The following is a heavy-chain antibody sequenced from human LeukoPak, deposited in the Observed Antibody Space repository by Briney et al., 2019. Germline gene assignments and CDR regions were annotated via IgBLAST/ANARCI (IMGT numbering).Heavy chain of an antibody. J-gene: IGHJ4*02. V-gene: IGHV3-23*01. D-gene: IGHD3-22*01. CDR1: GISLSNYG. Sequence: PGGSLRLSCAVSGISLSNYGMSWVRQAPGKGLEWVAGISGSGGGTNYADSVKGRFTISRDNPKNTLYLQMNRLRAEDTAVYFCAKRGVVIRVILVGFHKEAYCFDSWGQGALVTVSS. CDR2: ISGSGGGT. CDR3: AKRGVVIRVILVGFHKEAYCFDS.